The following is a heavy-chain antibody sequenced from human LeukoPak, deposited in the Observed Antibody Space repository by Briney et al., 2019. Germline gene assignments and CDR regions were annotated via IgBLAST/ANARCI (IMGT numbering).Heavy chain of an antibody. CDR3: ARDWGDGNYFDY. Sequence: TASETLSLTCTVSGGSISSSSYYWVWLRQPPGKGLEWIGTIYYSGSTYYNPSLKSRVTMSVDTSKNQFSLKVSSVTAADTAVYYCARDWGDGNYFDYWGQGTLVTVSS. D-gene: IGHD5-24*01. CDR1: GGSISSSSYY. J-gene: IGHJ4*02. CDR2: IYYSGST. V-gene: IGHV4-39*02.